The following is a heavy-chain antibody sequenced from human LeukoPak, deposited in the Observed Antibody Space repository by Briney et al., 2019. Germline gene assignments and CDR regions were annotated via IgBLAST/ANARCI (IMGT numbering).Heavy chain of an antibody. CDR3: GKTTVGYSSGQKPAWPVDY. Sequence: PGGSLRLSCEASGSTFGSHAMYWVRQAPGKGLEWVAGIFGSGGSPHYADSVKGRFIISRDNPRNTVYLQINSLRDEDTAVYYCGKTTVGYSSGQKPAWPVDYWGQGTLVTVSS. D-gene: IGHD5-18*01. CDR2: IFGSGGSP. J-gene: IGHJ4*02. CDR1: GSTFGSHA. V-gene: IGHV3-23*01.